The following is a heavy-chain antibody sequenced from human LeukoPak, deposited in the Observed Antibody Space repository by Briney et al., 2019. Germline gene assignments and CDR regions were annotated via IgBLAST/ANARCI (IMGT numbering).Heavy chain of an antibody. V-gene: IGHV1-18*01. Sequence: ASVKVSCRTSGYIFRNFGINWVRQAPGQGLEWVGWISGYNGNTKYAQKFKGRVIMTTDTSTRIGYMELRSLRSDDTAVYYCARDGCSGGSCYPLSIWYYYYGMDVWGQGTTVTVSS. D-gene: IGHD2-15*01. J-gene: IGHJ6*02. CDR1: GYIFRNFG. CDR3: ARDGCSGGSCYPLSIWYYYYGMDV. CDR2: ISGYNGNT.